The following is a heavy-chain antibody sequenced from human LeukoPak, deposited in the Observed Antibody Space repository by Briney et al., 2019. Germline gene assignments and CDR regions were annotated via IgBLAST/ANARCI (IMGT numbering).Heavy chain of an antibody. CDR2: IYYSGGT. V-gene: IGHV4-39*07. CDR3: ARDETITGTTGSH. D-gene: IGHD1-20*01. Sequence: PLETLSLTCTVSGGSISSSSYYWGWIRQPPGKGLEWIGSIYYSGGTYYNPSLKSRVTISVDTSKNQFSLKLSSVTAADTAVYYCARDETITGTTGSHWGQGTLVTVSS. CDR1: GGSISSSSYY. J-gene: IGHJ4*02.